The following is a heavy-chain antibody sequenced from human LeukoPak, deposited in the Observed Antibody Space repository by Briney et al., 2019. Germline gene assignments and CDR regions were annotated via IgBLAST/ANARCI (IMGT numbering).Heavy chain of an antibody. CDR2: IYYSGST. CDR3: ARNGGTMVRGVIMGLAPPPNWFDP. D-gene: IGHD3-10*01. V-gene: IGHV4-59*01. Sequence: SETLSLTCTVSGGSISSYYWSWIRQPPGKGLEWIGYIYYSGSTNYNPSLKSRVTISVDTSKNQFSLKLSSVTAADTAVYYCARNGGTMVRGVIMGLAPPPNWFDPWGQGTLVTVSS. J-gene: IGHJ5*02. CDR1: GGSISSYY.